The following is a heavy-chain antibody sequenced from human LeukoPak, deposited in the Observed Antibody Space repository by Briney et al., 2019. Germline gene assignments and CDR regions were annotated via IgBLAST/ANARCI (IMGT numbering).Heavy chain of an antibody. Sequence: GGSLRLSCAASGFSVTSNYMSWVRQAPGKGLEWVSVIYSGGSTYYADSVKGRFTISRDNSRNTLYLQMNSLKIEDTAVYYCSREGYSGSVTHKGNDYWGQGTLVTVSS. CDR1: GFSVTSNY. CDR2: IYSGGST. J-gene: IGHJ4*02. D-gene: IGHD3-10*01. CDR3: SREGYSGSVTHKGNDY. V-gene: IGHV3-53*01.